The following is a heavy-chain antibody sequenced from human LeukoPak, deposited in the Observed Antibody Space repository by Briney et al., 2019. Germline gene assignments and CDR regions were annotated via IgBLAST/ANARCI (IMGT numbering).Heavy chain of an antibody. CDR3: ARDRAGYYDSSGYPDY. Sequence: GASVKVSCKASGYTFTSYYMHWVRQAPGQGLEWMGIINPSGGSTSYAQKFHGRVTMTRDTSTSTVYMELSRLRSDDTAVYYCARDRAGYYDSSGYPDYWGQGTLVTVSS. V-gene: IGHV1-46*01. CDR2: INPSGGST. D-gene: IGHD3-22*01. CDR1: GYTFTSYY. J-gene: IGHJ4*02.